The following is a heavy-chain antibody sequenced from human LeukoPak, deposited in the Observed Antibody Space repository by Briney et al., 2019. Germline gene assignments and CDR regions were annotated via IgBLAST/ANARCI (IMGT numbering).Heavy chain of an antibody. J-gene: IGHJ6*03. CDR2: ISSNGGST. CDR1: GFTFSSYT. CDR3: ATTIFGVRYYYYMDV. Sequence: GGSLRLSCAASGFTFSSYTMHWVRQAPGKGLEYVSAISSNGGSTYYANSVKGRFTISRDNSKNTLYLQMGSLRAEDMAVYYCATTIFGVRYYYYMDVWGKGTTVTVSS. D-gene: IGHD3-3*01. V-gene: IGHV3-64*01.